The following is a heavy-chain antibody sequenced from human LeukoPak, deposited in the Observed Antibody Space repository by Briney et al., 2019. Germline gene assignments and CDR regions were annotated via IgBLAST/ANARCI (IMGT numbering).Heavy chain of an antibody. V-gene: IGHV3-15*01. CDR2: IKSKTDGGTT. J-gene: IGHJ4*02. D-gene: IGHD2-15*01. CDR1: GFTFSSYA. CDR3: TTEQYCSGGSCYSVPYFDY. Sequence: GGSLRLSCAASGFTFSSYAMHWVRQAPGKGLEWVGRIKSKTDGGTTDYAAPVKGRFTISRDDSKNTLYLQMNSLKTEDTAVYYCTTEQYCSGGSCYSVPYFDYWGQGTLVTVSS.